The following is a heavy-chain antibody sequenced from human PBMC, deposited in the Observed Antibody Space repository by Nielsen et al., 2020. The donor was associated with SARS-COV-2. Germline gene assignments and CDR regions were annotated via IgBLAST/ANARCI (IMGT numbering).Heavy chain of an antibody. J-gene: IGHJ5*02. CDR1: GGSISSGGYS. D-gene: IGHD3-10*01. CDR3: ARYQGGFGDEFWFDP. CDR2: IYHSGST. Sequence: SETLSLTCAVSGGSISSGGYSWSWIRQPPGKGLEWIGYIYHSGSTYYNPSLKSRVTISVDRSKNQFSLKLSSVTAADTAVYYCARYQGGFGDEFWFDPWGQGTLVTVSS. V-gene: IGHV4-30-2*01.